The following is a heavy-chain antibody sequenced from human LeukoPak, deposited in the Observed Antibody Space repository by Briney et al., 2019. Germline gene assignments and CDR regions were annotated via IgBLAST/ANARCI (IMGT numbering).Heavy chain of an antibody. CDR2: IFYSGRT. J-gene: IGHJ4*02. D-gene: IGHD6-13*01. CDR1: GGSISSSTYY. CDR3: ARDILATSIAAPYY. Sequence: PSETLSLTCTVSGGSISSSTYYWGWIRQPPGKGLEWIGSIFYSGRTYYNPSLKSRATMSVDTSKNQFSLRLSSVNAADTAVYYCARDILATSIAAPYYWGQGTLVTVSS. V-gene: IGHV4-39*07.